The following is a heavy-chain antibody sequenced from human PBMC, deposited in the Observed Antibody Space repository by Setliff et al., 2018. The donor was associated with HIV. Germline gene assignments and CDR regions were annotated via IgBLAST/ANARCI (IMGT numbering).Heavy chain of an antibody. V-gene: IGHV1-46*01. CDR2: INPSGGST. J-gene: IGHJ3*02. D-gene: IGHD3-3*01. CDR1: GYTFTQYY. CDR3: ARDLGSITLFGVVIQGAFDI. Sequence: VKVSCKASGYTFTQYYIHWVRQAPGQGLEWMGIINPSGGSTGYAQKFQGRVTVTSDTSTSTLHMELSSLRSDDTAVYYCARDLGSITLFGVVIQGAFDIWGQGTMVTVSS.